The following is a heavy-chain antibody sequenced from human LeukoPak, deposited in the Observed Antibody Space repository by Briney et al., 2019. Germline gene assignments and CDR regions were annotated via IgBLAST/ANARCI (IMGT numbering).Heavy chain of an antibody. CDR3: ARARMKGFDY. Sequence: PGGSLRLSCAASGFTFSSYSMNWVRQAPGKGLEWVSYIRSSGSTIYYADSVKGRFTISRDNAKNSLYLQMNSLRAEDTAVYYCARARMKGFDYWGQGTLVTVSS. CDR1: GFTFSSYS. CDR2: IRSSGSTI. V-gene: IGHV3-48*04. J-gene: IGHJ4*02.